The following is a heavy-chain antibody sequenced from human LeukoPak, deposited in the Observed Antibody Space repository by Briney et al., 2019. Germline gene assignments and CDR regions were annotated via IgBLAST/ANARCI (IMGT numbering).Heavy chain of an antibody. Sequence: ASVKVSCKASGYTFTSYGISWVGQAPGQGLEGMGWISAYNGNTNYAQKLQGRVTMTTDTSTNTAYMELRSLRSDDTAVYYCARDGRRHYYGMDVWGQGTTVTVSS. CDR3: ARDGRRHYYGMDV. J-gene: IGHJ6*02. V-gene: IGHV1-18*01. CDR1: GYTFTSYG. CDR2: ISAYNGNT.